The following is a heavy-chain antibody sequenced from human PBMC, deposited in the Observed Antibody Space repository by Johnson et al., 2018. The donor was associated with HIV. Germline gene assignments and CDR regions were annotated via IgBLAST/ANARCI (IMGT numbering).Heavy chain of an antibody. CDR3: ARDGGGLDHDAFDI. D-gene: IGHD3/OR15-3a*01. V-gene: IGHV3-66*01. J-gene: IGHJ3*02. CDR2: IFSGGST. CDR1: QFTFSSYY. Sequence: EQLVESGGGLAKPAWSPRLSCGASQFTFSSYYMNCVRQAPGKGLEWVSVIFSGGSTNYADSVKGRFTISRDNSKNTLYLQMNSLRAEDTAVYYCARDGGGLDHDAFDIWGQGTMVTVSS.